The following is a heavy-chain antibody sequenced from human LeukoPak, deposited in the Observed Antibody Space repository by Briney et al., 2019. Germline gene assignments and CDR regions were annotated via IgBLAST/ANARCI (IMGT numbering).Heavy chain of an antibody. CDR3: AREESVAVTARRYNYYGMDV. CDR1: GGSISSGDYY. D-gene: IGHD2-21*02. J-gene: IGHJ6*02. Sequence: SETLSLTCTVSGGSISSGDYYWGWIRQPPVKGLEWIGYIYYSGSTYYNPSLKRRVTISEDTSKDQFSLKLSSVTAADTAVYYCAREESVAVTARRYNYYGMDVWGQGTTVTVSS. CDR2: IYYSGST. V-gene: IGHV4-30-4*08.